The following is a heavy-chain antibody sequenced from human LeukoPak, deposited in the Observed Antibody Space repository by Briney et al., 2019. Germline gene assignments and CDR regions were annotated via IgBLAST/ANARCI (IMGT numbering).Heavy chain of an antibody. CDR3: ARLVIDDSSGYYLDAFDI. J-gene: IGHJ3*02. V-gene: IGHV4-39*01. Sequence: SETLSLTCTVSGGSISSSSYYWGWIRQPPGKGLEWIGSIYYSESTYYNPSLKSRVTISVDTSKNQFSLKLSSVTAADTAVYYCARLVIDDSSGYYLDAFDIWGQGTMVTVSS. CDR1: GGSISSSSYY. CDR2: IYYSEST. D-gene: IGHD3-22*01.